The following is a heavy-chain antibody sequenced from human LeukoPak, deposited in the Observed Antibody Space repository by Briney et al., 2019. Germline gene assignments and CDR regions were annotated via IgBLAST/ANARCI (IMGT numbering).Heavy chain of an antibody. V-gene: IGHV4-34*01. CDR2: INHSGST. CDR1: GGSFSGYY. CDR3: ARGRVAVADY. D-gene: IGHD6-19*01. Sequence: SETLSLTCAVYGGSFSGYYWSWIRQPPGKGLEWIGEINHSGSTNYNPSLKSRVTISVDTSKNQFSLKLSSVTAADTAVYYCARGRVAVADYWGQGTLVTVSS. J-gene: IGHJ4*02.